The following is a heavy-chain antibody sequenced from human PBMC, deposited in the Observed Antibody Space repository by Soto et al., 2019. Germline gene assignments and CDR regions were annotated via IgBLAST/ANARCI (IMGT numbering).Heavy chain of an antibody. J-gene: IGHJ4*02. CDR1: GLTFSSLS. D-gene: IGHD2-21*01. CDR3: GRDGGEGTLDY. Sequence: PGVSLRLSCGASGLTFSSLSMNWLRPAPRNGLEWVASISSSSYIYYADSVKGRFTISRDNAKNSRYLQMTSLRAEDTAVYYCGRDGGEGTLDYWGQGNLVTGSS. CDR2: ISSSSYI. V-gene: IGHV3-21*01.